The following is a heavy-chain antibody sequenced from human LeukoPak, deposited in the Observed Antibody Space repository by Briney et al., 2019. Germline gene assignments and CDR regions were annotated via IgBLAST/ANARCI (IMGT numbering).Heavy chain of an antibody. CDR3: AFHYYGSGSYYNPDY. D-gene: IGHD3-10*01. CDR2: ISAYNGNT. V-gene: IGHV1-18*01. CDR1: GYTFTSYG. Sequence: GSVKVSCKASGYTFTSYGISWVPQAPGQGLEWMGWISAYNGNTNYAQKLQGRVTMTTDTSTSTAYMELRSLRSDDTAVYYCAFHYYGSGSYYNPDYWGQGTLVTVSS. J-gene: IGHJ4*02.